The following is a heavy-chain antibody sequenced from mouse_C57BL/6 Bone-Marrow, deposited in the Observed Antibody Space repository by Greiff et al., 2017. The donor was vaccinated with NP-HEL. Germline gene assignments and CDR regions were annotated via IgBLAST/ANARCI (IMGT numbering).Heavy chain of an antibody. CDR1: GFTFSDFY. Sequence: EVKVVESGGGLVQSGRSLRLSCATSGFTFSDFYMEWVRQAPGKGLEWIAASRNKANDYTTEYSASVKGRFIVSRDTSQSILYLQMNALRAEDTAIYYCARDANITTAGMDYWGQGTSVTVSS. CDR2: SRNKANDYTT. CDR3: ARDANITTAGMDY. V-gene: IGHV7-1*01. J-gene: IGHJ4*01. D-gene: IGHD1-1*01.